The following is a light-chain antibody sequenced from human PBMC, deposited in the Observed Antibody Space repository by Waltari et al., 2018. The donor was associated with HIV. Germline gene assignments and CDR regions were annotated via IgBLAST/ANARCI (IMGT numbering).Light chain of an antibody. CDR3: QQYYSVPLT. CDR1: QSVLYNSNNKNY. J-gene: IGKJ4*01. V-gene: IGKV4-1*01. CDR2: WAS. Sequence: DSVMTQSPDSLAVSLGERATIDCKSSQSVLYNSNNKNYLAWYQHKPGQSPNLLIYWASTRESGVPDRFSGSGSGTDFTLTISSLQAEDVAVYYCQQYYSVPLTFGGGTKVEIK.